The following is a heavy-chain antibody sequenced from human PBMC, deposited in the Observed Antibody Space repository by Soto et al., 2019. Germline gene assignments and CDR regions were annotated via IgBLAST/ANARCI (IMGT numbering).Heavy chain of an antibody. CDR2: IRWNSGSI. CDR3: AKFRGDALYFDY. J-gene: IGHJ4*02. V-gene: IGHV3-9*01. CDR1: GFTFDDYA. Sequence: EVQLVESGGGLVQPGRSLRLSCAASGFTFDDYAMHWVRPAPGKGLEWVSGIRWNSGSIGYADSVKGRFTISRDNAKNALYLQMNSLSAEDTALYYCAKFRGDALYFDYWGQGTLVTVSS. D-gene: IGHD2-21*02.